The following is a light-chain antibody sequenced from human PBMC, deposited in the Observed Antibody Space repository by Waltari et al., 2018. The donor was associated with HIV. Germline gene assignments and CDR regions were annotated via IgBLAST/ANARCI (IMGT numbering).Light chain of an antibody. CDR3: QQSYSTPRT. J-gene: IGKJ2*01. CDR1: QSISSH. V-gene: IGKV1-39*01. Sequence: DIQMTQSPSSLSATVGERVTITCRASQSISSHLKWYQQKAGKAPKLLIYAASSLQSGVPSRFSGSGSGTDFTLTISSLQPEDFATYYCQQSYSTPRTFGQGTKVEIK. CDR2: AAS.